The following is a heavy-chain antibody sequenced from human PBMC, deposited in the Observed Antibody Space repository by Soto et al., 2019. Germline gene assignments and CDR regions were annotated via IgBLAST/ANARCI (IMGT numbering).Heavy chain of an antibody. Sequence: VQLVESGGGVVQPGRSLRLSCAASGFTFSDYAMHWVRQAPGKGLEWVAVVSHDGRNTHYADSVKGRFTISRDSSKNTVSRGMNSLRAEDTAGYYCARGGRQWLVTSDFNYWGQGALVTVSS. CDR2: VSHDGRNT. CDR1: GFTFSDYA. V-gene: IGHV3-30*03. D-gene: IGHD6-19*01. J-gene: IGHJ4*02. CDR3: ARGGRQWLVTSDFNY.